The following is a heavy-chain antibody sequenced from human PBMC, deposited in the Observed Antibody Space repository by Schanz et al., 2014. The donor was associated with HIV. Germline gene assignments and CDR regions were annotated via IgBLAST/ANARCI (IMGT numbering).Heavy chain of an antibody. D-gene: IGHD3-9*01. Sequence: QVQLVQSGAEVKKPGSSVKVSCKASGGSFSYYAINWVRQAPGQGLEWMGGIIPIFGTANSAQRFQGRVTITADKSTSTAYMELSSLRSEDTAVYYCAREKFSTLTGYPQNAFDIWGQETMVTVSS. CDR1: GGSFSYYA. CDR2: IIPIFGTA. V-gene: IGHV1-69*06. CDR3: AREKFSTLTGYPQNAFDI. J-gene: IGHJ3*02.